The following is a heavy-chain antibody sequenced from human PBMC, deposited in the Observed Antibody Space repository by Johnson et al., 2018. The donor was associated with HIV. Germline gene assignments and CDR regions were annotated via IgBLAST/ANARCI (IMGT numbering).Heavy chain of an antibody. V-gene: IGHV3-7*01. CDR2: IKQAGSEK. Sequence: VQLVESGGGLVQPGGSLRLSCAASGFTFSSYWMSWVRQAPGKGLEWVANIKQAGSEKYYVNSVKGRFTISRDNAKNSLYLQMNSLRAEDTAVYYCASFRGVIRSDAFDIWGQGTMVTVSS. CDR1: GFTFSSYW. D-gene: IGHD3-10*01. CDR3: ASFRGVIRSDAFDI. J-gene: IGHJ3*02.